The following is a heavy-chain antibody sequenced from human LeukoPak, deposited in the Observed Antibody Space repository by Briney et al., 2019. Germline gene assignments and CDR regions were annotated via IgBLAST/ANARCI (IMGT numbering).Heavy chain of an antibody. CDR2: IYPGDSDT. CDR3: ARRGYDSSGYRDAFDI. J-gene: IGHJ3*02. CDR1: GYSFTSYW. V-gene: IGHV5-51*01. D-gene: IGHD3-22*01. Sequence: GESLKISCKGSGYSFTSYWIGWVRQMPGKGLEWMGIIYPGDSDTTYSPSFQGQVTISADKSISTAYLQWSSLKASDTAMYYCARRGYDSSGYRDAFDIWGQGTMVTVSS.